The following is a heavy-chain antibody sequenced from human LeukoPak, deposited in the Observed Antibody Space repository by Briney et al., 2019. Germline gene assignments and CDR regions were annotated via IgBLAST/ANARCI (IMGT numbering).Heavy chain of an antibody. Sequence: PGGSLRLSCAASGFTFSSYEMNWVRQAPGKGLEWISYITSGSGIIYYADSVKGRFTISRDNAENSLYLQMSSLRAEDTAVYYCARGYSYLQPFDYWGQGTLVTVSS. CDR1: GFTFSSYE. J-gene: IGHJ4*02. CDR2: ITSGSGII. V-gene: IGHV3-48*03. CDR3: ARGYSYLQPFDY. D-gene: IGHD5-18*01.